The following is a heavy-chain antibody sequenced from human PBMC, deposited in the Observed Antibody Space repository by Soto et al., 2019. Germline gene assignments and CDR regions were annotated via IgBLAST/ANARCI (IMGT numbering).Heavy chain of an antibody. CDR3: ARTFLHGYSSSWNIDY. CDR2: IDWDDDK. J-gene: IGHJ4*02. CDR1: GFSLSTSGMC. D-gene: IGHD6-13*01. V-gene: IGHV2-70*11. Sequence: SGPTLVNPTQTLTLTCTFSGFSLSTSGMCVSWIRQPPGKALEWLARIDWDDDKYYSTSLKTRLTISKDTSKNQVVLTMTNMDPVDTATYYCARTFLHGYSSSWNIDYWGQGTLVTVSS.